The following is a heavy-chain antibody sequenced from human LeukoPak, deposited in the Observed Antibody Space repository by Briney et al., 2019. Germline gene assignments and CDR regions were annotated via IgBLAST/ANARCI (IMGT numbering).Heavy chain of an antibody. Sequence: SETLSLTCTVSGGSISSYYWSWIRHPPAKGLEWIGYIYYSWSTNYNPSLKSRVTISVDTSKNQFSLKLSSVTAADTAVYYCARGAAYYDYVWGSYRSYYFDYWGQGTLVTVSS. CDR2: IYYSWST. CDR3: ARGAAYYDYVWGSYRSYYFDY. CDR1: GGSISSYY. J-gene: IGHJ4*02. D-gene: IGHD3-16*02. V-gene: IGHV4-59*01.